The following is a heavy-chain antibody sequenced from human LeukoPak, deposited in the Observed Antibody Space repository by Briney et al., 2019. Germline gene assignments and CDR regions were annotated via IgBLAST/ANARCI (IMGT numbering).Heavy chain of an antibody. J-gene: IGHJ4*02. CDR1: GGSISSYY. V-gene: IGHV4-59*12. Sequence: PSETLSLTCTVSGGSISSYYWSWIRQPPGKGLEWIGYIYYSGSTNYNPSLKSRVTISVDTSKNQFSLKLSSVTAADTAVYYCAREEGSNDYWGQGTLVTVSS. CDR3: AREEGSNDY. CDR2: IYYSGST.